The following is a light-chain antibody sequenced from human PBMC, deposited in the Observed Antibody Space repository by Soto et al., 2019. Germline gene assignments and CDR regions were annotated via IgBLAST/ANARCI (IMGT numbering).Light chain of an antibody. CDR2: WAS. J-gene: IGKJ3*01. V-gene: IGKV4-1*01. CDR1: QSVLYSSNNQNY. CDR3: QQYHTSPVT. Sequence: DIVLTQSPDSLAVSLGERATINCTSSQSVLYSSNNQNYLTWYQQKPGQPPKLLIYWASVRESGVPHRFSGSGSGTDFTLTISSLQAEDVAVYYCQQYHTSPVTFGPGTKVAI.